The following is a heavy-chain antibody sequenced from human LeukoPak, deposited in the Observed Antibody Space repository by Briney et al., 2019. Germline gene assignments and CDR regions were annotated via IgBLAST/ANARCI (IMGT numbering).Heavy chain of an antibody. D-gene: IGHD3-10*01. Sequence: GASVTVSFTGSGYTFTNYYMHWVRQAPGRGLEWMGIINPSGGSTSYAQKFQGRVTMTRDTSTSTVYMELSSLRSEDTAVYYCAREKVWFGELLSPYYYYYGMDVWGQGTTVTVSS. CDR1: GYTFTNYY. CDR3: AREKVWFGELLSPYYYYYGMDV. V-gene: IGHV1-46*01. J-gene: IGHJ6*02. CDR2: INPSGGST.